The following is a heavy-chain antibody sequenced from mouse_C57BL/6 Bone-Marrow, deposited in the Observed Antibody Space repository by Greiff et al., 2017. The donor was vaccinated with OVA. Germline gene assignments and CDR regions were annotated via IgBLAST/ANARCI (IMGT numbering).Heavy chain of an antibody. CDR2: IYPRSGNT. D-gene: IGHD1-1*01. J-gene: IGHJ4*01. Sequence: VKLMESGAELARPGASVKLSCKASGYTFTSYGISWVKQRTGQGLEWIGEIYPRSGNTYYNEKFKGKATLTADKSSSTAYMELRSLTSEDSAVYFCARGCYYGSSYVYYYAMDYWGQGTSVTVSS. CDR1: GYTFTSYG. CDR3: ARGCYYGSSYVYYYAMDY. V-gene: IGHV1-81*01.